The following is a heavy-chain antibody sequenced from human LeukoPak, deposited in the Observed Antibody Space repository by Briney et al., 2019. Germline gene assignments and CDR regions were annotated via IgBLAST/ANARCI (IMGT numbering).Heavy chain of an antibody. CDR3: ARDRAEYYGSGSFFNLEYFYYYMDV. D-gene: IGHD3-10*01. V-gene: IGHV1-2*02. J-gene: IGHJ6*03. Sequence: ASVRVSCKPCGYTFTGYYIYWVRQAPGQGLEWMGWINPKSGGTNYAQKFQGRVTMTRDTSISTAYMELSRLRSDDTAVYYCARDRAEYYGSGSFFNLEYFYYYMDVWGKGTTVTVSS. CDR2: INPKSGGT. CDR1: GYTFTGYY.